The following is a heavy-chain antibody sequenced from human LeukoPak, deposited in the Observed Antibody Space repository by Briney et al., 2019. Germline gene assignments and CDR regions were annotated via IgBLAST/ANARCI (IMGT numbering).Heavy chain of an antibody. CDR2: IYYSGST. J-gene: IGHJ1*01. CDR1: GGSINTYF. CDR3: ARGVTGGWYGDCQH. Sequence: PSETLSLTCTVSGGSINTYFRSWIRQPPGKGLEWIGYIYYSGSTNYTPSLKSRVTISLDKSKNKFSLKLRSVTAEATAVYYCARGVTGGWYGDCQHCGQGTLVSVCS. V-gene: IGHV4-59*01. D-gene: IGHD6-19*01.